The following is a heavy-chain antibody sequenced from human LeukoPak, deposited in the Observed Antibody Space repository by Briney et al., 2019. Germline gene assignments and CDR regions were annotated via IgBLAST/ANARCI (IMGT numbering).Heavy chain of an antibody. CDR1: GGFISSYY. V-gene: IGHV4-4*07. CDR2: SYTSGST. J-gene: IGHJ6*03. Sequence: PSETLSLTCTVSGGFISSYYWSWIRQPAGKGLEWIGRSYTSGSTNYNPSLKSRVTMSVDTSKNQFSLKLSSVTDADTAVYYCARVGADTYYDFWSGYSDYYMDVWGKGTTVTVSS. CDR3: ARVGADTYYDFWSGYSDYYMDV. D-gene: IGHD3-3*01.